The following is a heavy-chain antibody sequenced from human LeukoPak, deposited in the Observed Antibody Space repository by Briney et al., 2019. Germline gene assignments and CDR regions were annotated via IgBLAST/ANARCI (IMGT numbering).Heavy chain of an antibody. V-gene: IGHV3-30*04. Sequence: GGSLRLSCAASGFTFSSYAMHWVRQAPGKGLEWVAVISYDGSNKYYADSVKGRFTISRDNSKNTLYLQMNSLRAEDTAVYYCAKGGIPYDSSGYYPDYWGQGTLVTVSS. CDR2: ISYDGSNK. CDR1: GFTFSSYA. CDR3: AKGGIPYDSSGYYPDY. D-gene: IGHD3-22*01. J-gene: IGHJ4*02.